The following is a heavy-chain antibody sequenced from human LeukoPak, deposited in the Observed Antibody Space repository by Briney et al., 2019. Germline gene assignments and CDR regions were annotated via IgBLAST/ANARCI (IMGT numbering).Heavy chain of an antibody. CDR1: GVSISSSSYY. J-gene: IGHJ4*02. CDR3: GGSAVISPWFFDY. Sequence: SETLCLTCTVSGVSISSSSYYWGWIRQPPGKGLEWIGSIYYSGSTYYNPSLKSRVTISVDTSKNQFSLTLNSMTAADTAIYYCGGSAVISPWFFDYWGQGTLVTVSS. D-gene: IGHD2-2*01. CDR2: IYYSGST. V-gene: IGHV4-39*07.